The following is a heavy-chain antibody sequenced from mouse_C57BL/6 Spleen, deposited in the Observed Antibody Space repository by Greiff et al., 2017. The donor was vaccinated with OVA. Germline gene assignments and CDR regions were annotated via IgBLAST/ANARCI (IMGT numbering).Heavy chain of an antibody. Sequence: EVQVVESGGGLVKPGGSLKLSCAASGFTFSDYGMHWVRQAPEKGLEWVAYISSGSSTIYYADTVKGRFTISRDNAKNTLFLQMTSLRSEDTAMYYCARYDYDEGDYFDYWGQGTTLTVSS. CDR3: ARYDYDEGDYFDY. CDR1: GFTFSDYG. CDR2: ISSGSSTI. D-gene: IGHD2-4*01. V-gene: IGHV5-17*01. J-gene: IGHJ2*01.